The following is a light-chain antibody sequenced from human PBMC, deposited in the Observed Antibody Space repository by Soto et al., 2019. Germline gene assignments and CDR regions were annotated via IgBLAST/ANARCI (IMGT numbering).Light chain of an antibody. CDR1: QSVSSY. Sequence: EIVLTQSPATLSLSPGERATLSCRASQSVSSYVAWYQQKPGQAPRLLIYDASNRAAGTPARFSGSGYGTDFTLTISSLEPEDFAVYCCQQRSDWPTFGPGTKVDIK. J-gene: IGKJ3*01. V-gene: IGKV3-11*01. CDR3: QQRSDWPT. CDR2: DAS.